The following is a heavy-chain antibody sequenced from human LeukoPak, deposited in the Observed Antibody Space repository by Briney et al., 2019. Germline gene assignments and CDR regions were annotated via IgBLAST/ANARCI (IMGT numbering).Heavy chain of an antibody. CDR3: ARELHSSFDY. CDR2: IYSGGST. J-gene: IGHJ4*02. Sequence: GGSLRLSCAASGFTVSSNYMSWVRQAPGKGLEWVSVIYSGGSTYYADSVKGRFTISRDNAKNSLYLQMNSLRAEDTAVYYCARELHSSFDYWGQGTLVTVSS. CDR1: GFTVSSNY. D-gene: IGHD6-13*01. V-gene: IGHV3-66*01.